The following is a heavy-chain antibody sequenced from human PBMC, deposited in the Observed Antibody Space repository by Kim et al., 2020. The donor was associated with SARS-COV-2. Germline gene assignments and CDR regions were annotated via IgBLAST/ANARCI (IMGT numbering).Heavy chain of an antibody. CDR1: GFTFSSYA. J-gene: IGHJ3*02. V-gene: IGHV3-23*01. D-gene: IGHD2-15*01. CDR2: ISGSGGST. CDR3: AKFLSQDSFLEDAFDI. Sequence: GGSLRLSCAASGFTFSSYAMSWVRQAPGKGLEWVSAISGSGGSTYYADSVKGRFTISRDNSKNTLYLQMNSLRAEDTAVYYCAKFLSQDSFLEDAFDIWGQGTMVTVSS.